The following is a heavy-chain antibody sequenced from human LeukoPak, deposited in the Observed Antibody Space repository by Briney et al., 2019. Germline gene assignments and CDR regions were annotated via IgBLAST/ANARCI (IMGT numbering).Heavy chain of an antibody. CDR2: IYHSGST. Sequence: SETLSLTCAVSGGSISSSNWWSWVRQPPGKGLEWIGEIYHSGSTNYNPSLKSRVTISVDKSKNQFSLKLSSVTAADTAVYYCARESGTMVRGVEYYYGMDVWGQGTTVTVSS. V-gene: IGHV4-4*02. CDR3: ARESGTMVRGVEYYYGMDV. CDR1: GGSISSSNW. J-gene: IGHJ6*02. D-gene: IGHD3-10*01.